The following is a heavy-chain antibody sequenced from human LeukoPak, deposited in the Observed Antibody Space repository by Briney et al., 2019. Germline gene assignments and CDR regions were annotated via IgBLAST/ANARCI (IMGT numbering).Heavy chain of an antibody. Sequence: GGSLRLSCAASVFTFSSYEIQWVRQAPGKGLEWISYSSQSGATTYFADSVKGRFILSRDNAKNSLYMQVNSLRVEDTGIYYCARVQRLRWGELSATWAMDAWGPGTTVTVSS. V-gene: IGHV3-48*03. CDR3: ARVQRLRWGELSATWAMDA. D-gene: IGHD3-16*02. CDR1: VFTFSSYE. J-gene: IGHJ6*02. CDR2: SSQSGATT.